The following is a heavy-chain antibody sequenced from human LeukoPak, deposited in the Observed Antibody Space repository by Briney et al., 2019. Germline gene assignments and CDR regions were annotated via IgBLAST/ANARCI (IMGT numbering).Heavy chain of an antibody. V-gene: IGHV4-59*11. Sequence: PSETLSLTCTVSGGSISSRYWSWIRQPPGKGLEWIGYIYYSGSTNYNPSLKSRVTISVDTSKNQLSLKLSSVTAADTAVYYCAGQYYDFWSGYYNPPPFDYWGQGTLVTVSS. D-gene: IGHD3-3*01. CDR1: GGSISSRY. CDR3: AGQYYDFWSGYYNPPPFDY. CDR2: IYYSGST. J-gene: IGHJ4*02.